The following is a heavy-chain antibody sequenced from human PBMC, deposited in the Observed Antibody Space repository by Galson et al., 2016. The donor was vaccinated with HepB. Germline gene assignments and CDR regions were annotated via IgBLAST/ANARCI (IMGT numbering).Heavy chain of an antibody. D-gene: IGHD4-17*01. CDR1: GLSFGDYT. CDR3: ARDPYGDNDAFDI. V-gene: IGHV3-30-3*01. CDR2: ISYDGRDK. J-gene: IGHJ3*02. Sequence: SLRLSCAASGLSFGDYTMSWFRQAPGKGLDWVAAISYDGRDKYYADSVKGRFTISRDNSRNMVYLEMNSLRPEDTAVYYCARDPYGDNDAFDIWGQGTMVSVSS.